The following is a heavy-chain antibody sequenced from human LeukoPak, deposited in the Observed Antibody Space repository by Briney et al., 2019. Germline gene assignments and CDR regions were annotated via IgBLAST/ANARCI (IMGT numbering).Heavy chain of an antibody. CDR1: GFTFTTHS. V-gene: IGHV3-30*04. CDR3: ARDAGVSNWNYVEYSYYMDV. J-gene: IGHJ6*03. Sequence: VGSLRLSCAASGFTFTTHSMHWVRQAPGKGPEWVAIISFDGRNNYYAESMKGRFTISRDNSKNTLYLQIDSLRGEDTAVYFCARDAGVSNWNYVEYSYYMDVWGKGPTVSVSS. CDR2: ISFDGRNN. D-gene: IGHD1-7*01.